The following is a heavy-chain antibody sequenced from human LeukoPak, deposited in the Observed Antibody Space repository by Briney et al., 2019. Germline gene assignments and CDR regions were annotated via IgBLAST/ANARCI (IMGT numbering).Heavy chain of an antibody. J-gene: IGHJ4*02. CDR3: ARTCPHGSGSYYRSSYYFDY. CDR1: GYSISSGYY. V-gene: IGHV4-61*01. D-gene: IGHD3-10*01. CDR2: IYYSGST. Sequence: SETLSLTCTVSGYSISSGYYWSWIRQPPGKGLEWIGYIYYSGSTNYNPSLKSRVTISVDTSKNQFSLNLSSVTAADTAVYYCARTCPHGSGSYYRSSYYFDYWGQGTLVTVSS.